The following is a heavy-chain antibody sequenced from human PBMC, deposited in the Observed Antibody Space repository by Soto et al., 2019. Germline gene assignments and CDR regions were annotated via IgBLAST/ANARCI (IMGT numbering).Heavy chain of an antibody. D-gene: IGHD6-13*01. V-gene: IGHV4-4*02. Sequence: SETLSLTCAVCGASVSSTYCWSWVRQPPGKGPEWIGEINHRGSANYNPSLKSRVTISVDISKSQFSLRLTSVTAADTAVYYCARYNAASGTYYFDFWGQGALVTVSS. CDR1: GASVSSTYC. CDR2: INHRGSA. J-gene: IGHJ4*02. CDR3: ARYNAASGTYYFDF.